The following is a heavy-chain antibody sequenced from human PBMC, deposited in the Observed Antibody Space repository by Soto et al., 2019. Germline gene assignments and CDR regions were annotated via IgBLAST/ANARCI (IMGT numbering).Heavy chain of an antibody. Sequence: GGSLRLSCAASGFTFSSYGMHWVRQAPGKGLEWMAVIWYDGSNKYYADSVKGRFTISRDNSKNTLYLQMNSLRAEDTAVYYCARDSGVYSGYYPIDYWGQGTLVTVSS. CDR3: ARDSGVYSGYYPIDY. D-gene: IGHD5-12*01. CDR2: IWYDGSNK. CDR1: GFTFSSYG. J-gene: IGHJ4*02. V-gene: IGHV3-33*01.